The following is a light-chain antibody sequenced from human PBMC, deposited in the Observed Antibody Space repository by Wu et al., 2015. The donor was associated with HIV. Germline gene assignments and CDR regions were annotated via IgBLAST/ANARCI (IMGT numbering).Light chain of an antibody. CDR1: QHIRSS. Sequence: IRITQSPSSLSASTGDTVNITCQASQHIRSSLAWYRQKPGKVPELLIYAASILHRGVPSRFSGSGSGTAFTLTITCLQSEDLATFYCQQYDTFPLTFGGGPRWTSN. CDR2: AAS. V-gene: IGKV1-8*01. J-gene: IGKJ4*01. CDR3: QQYDTFPLT.